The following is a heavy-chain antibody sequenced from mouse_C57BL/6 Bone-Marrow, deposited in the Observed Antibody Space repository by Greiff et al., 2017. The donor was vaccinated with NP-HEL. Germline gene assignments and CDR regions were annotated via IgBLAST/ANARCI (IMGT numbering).Heavy chain of an antibody. CDR1: GFTFSSYA. CDR2: ISDGGSYT. CDR3: ASPLTGTKAMDY. D-gene: IGHD4-1*01. V-gene: IGHV5-4*03. J-gene: IGHJ4*01. Sequence: EVKLEESGGGLVKPGGSLKLSCAASGFTFSSYAMSWVRQTPEKRLEWVATISDGGSYTYYPDNAKNNLYLQMSHLKSEDTAMYYCASPLTGTKAMDYWGQGTSVTVSS.